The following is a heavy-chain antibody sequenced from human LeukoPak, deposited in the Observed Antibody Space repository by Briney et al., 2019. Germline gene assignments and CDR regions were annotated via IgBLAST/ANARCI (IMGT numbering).Heavy chain of an antibody. CDR3: ARDVRRRYCGGDCPDY. CDR1: GFTFSSYS. V-gene: IGHV3-21*01. J-gene: IGHJ4*02. D-gene: IGHD2-21*01. Sequence: GGSLRLSCAASGFTFSSYSMNWVRQAPGKGLEWVSSISSSSSYIYYADSVKGRFTISRDNAKNSLYLQMNSLRAEDTAVYYCARDVRRRYCGGDCPDYWGQGTLVTVSS. CDR2: ISSSSSYI.